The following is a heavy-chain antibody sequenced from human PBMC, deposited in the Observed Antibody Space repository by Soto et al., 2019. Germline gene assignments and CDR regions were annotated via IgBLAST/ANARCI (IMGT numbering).Heavy chain of an antibody. CDR3: AKADVLPYFDWLLRKLDYYYYGMDV. V-gene: IGHV3-30*18. D-gene: IGHD3-9*01. CDR1: GFTFSSYG. Sequence: PGGSLRLSCAASGFTFSSYGMHWVRQAPGKGLEWVAVISYDGSNKYYADSVKGRFTISKANSKNTPYLQINSLRADATAVYYCAKADVLPYFDWLLRKLDYYYYGMDVWGQGTTVTVSS. CDR2: ISYDGSNK. J-gene: IGHJ6*02.